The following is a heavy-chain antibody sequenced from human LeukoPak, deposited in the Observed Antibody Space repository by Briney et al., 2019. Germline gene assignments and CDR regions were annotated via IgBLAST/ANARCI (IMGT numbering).Heavy chain of an antibody. CDR1: GFTFSSYN. V-gene: IGHV3-23*01. CDR2: ISGSGGST. Sequence: GGSLRLSCAASGFTFSSYNMNWVRQAPGKGLEWVSAISGSGGSTYYADSVKGRFTISRDNSKNTLYLQMNSLRAEDTAVYYCAKTPYYDFWSGYLGQDYWGQGTLVTVSS. CDR3: AKTPYYDFWSGYLGQDY. J-gene: IGHJ4*02. D-gene: IGHD3-3*01.